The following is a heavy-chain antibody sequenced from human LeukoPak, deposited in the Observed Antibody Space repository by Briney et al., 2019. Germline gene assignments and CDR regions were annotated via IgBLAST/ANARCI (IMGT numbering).Heavy chain of an antibody. D-gene: IGHD3-9*01. Sequence: GGSLRLSCAASGFTFDDYAMHWVRQAPGKGLEWVSLISGDGGSTYYADSVEGRFTISRDNSKNSLYLQMNSLRTEDTALYYCAKVGILTGYWTFDYWGQGTLVTVSS. V-gene: IGHV3-43*02. CDR1: GFTFDDYA. CDR3: AKVGILTGYWTFDY. CDR2: ISGDGGST. J-gene: IGHJ4*02.